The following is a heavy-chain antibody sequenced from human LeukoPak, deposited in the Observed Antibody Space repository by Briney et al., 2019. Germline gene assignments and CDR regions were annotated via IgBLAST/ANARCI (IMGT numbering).Heavy chain of an antibody. CDR2: ISGSGGST. J-gene: IGHJ4*02. Sequence: RTGGSLRLSCAASGFTFSSYAMSWVRQAPGKGLEWVSAISGSGGSTYYADSVKGRFTISRDNSKNTLYLQMNSLRAEDTAVYYCAKEVGSNGWFPFDYWGQGTLVTVSS. D-gene: IGHD6-19*01. CDR3: AKEVGSNGWFPFDY. V-gene: IGHV3-23*01. CDR1: GFTFSSYA.